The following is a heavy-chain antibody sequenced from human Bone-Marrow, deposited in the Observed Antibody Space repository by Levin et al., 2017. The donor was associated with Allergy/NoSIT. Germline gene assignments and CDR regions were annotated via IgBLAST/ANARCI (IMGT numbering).Heavy chain of an antibody. CDR2: IFGDDDK. CDR3: AHKGRGSTQFDY. V-gene: IGHV2-5*02. D-gene: IGHD3-10*01. J-gene: IGHJ4*02. Sequence: ESGPTLVKPPQTLTLTCTYSGFSLSTSGVGVGWIRQSPGKALEWLAFIFGDDDKRYSPSLKTRLTITQDTSRNLVVLTMTNLAPVDTGTFYCAHKGRGSTQFDYWGQGTLVTVSS. CDR1: GFSLSTSGVG.